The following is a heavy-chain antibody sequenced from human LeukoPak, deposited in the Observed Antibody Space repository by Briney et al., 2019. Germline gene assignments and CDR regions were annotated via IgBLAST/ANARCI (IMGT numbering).Heavy chain of an antibody. Sequence: GRSLRLSWAASGFTFDDYVMQWVRQARGEGLEWVSSISLNSNSIGYADSVKGRFTISRDNAKTSLYLQLHTLRAEDTALYYCAKGDSTWDYFAYWGQGTLVTVSS. J-gene: IGHJ4*02. V-gene: IGHV3-9*01. CDR3: AKGDSTWDYFAY. D-gene: IGHD2/OR15-2a*01. CDR1: GFTFDDYV. CDR2: ISLNSNSI.